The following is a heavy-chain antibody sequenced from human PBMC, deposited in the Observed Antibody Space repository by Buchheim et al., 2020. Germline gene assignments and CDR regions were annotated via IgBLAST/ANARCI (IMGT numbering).Heavy chain of an antibody. CDR1: GSTFSTNW. CDR3: GSTSLNRGSIIDY. CDR2: INPDGSIT. J-gene: IGHJ4*02. Sequence: EVQLVESGGGLVQPGGSLRLSCAAAGSTFSTNWIHWVRQAPGKGLVWVSRINPDGSITNYAASVKGRFTISRDSAKNQVYLQMSSLRAENAAVYYYGSTSLNRGSIIDYWGQGTL. V-gene: IGHV3-74*01. D-gene: IGHD1-26*01.